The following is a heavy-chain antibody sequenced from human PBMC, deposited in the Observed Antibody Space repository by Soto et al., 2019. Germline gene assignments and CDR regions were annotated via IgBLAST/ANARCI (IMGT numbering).Heavy chain of an antibody. Sequence: ASVKVSCKASGYTFTSYGISWVRQAPGQGLEWMGWISAYNGNTNYAQKLQGRVTMTTDTSTSTAYMELRSLRSDDTAVYYCAVYSSSWYQQARSFDYWGQGTLVTVSS. CDR1: GYTFTSYG. D-gene: IGHD6-13*01. CDR3: AVYSSSWYQQARSFDY. J-gene: IGHJ4*02. V-gene: IGHV1-18*01. CDR2: ISAYNGNT.